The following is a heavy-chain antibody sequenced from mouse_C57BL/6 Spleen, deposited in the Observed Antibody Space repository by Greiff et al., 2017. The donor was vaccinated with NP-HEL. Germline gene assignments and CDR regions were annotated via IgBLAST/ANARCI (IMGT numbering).Heavy chain of an antibody. V-gene: IGHV14-4*01. Sequence: VHVKQSGAELVRPGASVKLSCTASGFNIKDDYMHWVKQRPEQGLEWIGWIDPENGDTEYASKFQGKATITADTSSNTAYLQLSSLTSEDTAVYYCTTGYDGYYLFAYWGQGTLVTVSA. D-gene: IGHD2-3*01. CDR2: IDPENGDT. J-gene: IGHJ3*01. CDR3: TTGYDGYYLFAY. CDR1: GFNIKDDY.